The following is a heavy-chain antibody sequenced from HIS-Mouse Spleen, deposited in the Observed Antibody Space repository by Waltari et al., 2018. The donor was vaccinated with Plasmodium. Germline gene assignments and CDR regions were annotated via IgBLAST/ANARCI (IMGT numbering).Heavy chain of an antibody. V-gene: IGHV4-38-2*02. CDR2: IYHSGGT. J-gene: IGHJ4*02. CDR1: GYSISSGYS. Sequence: QVQLQESGPGLVKPSETLSLTCPVSGYSISSGYSWGWSRQPPGKGLEWIGSIYHSGGTYYNPSLKSRVTISVDTSKNQFSLKLSSVTAADTAVYYCARGSAAATDYWGQGTLVTVSS. D-gene: IGHD6-13*01. CDR3: ARGSAAATDY.